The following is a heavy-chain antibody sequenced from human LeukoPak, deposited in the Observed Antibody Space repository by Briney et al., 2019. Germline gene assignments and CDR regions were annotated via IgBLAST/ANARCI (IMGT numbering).Heavy chain of an antibody. CDR2: INHSGST. Sequence: KSSETLSLTCAVYGGSFSGYYWSWIRQPPGKGLEWIGEINHSGSTSYNPSLKSRVTISVDTSKNQFSLKLSSVTAADTAVYYCARGRTYDFWSGPIDYRGQGTLVTVSS. V-gene: IGHV4-34*01. CDR1: GGSFSGYY. J-gene: IGHJ4*02. CDR3: ARGRTYDFWSGPIDY. D-gene: IGHD3-3*01.